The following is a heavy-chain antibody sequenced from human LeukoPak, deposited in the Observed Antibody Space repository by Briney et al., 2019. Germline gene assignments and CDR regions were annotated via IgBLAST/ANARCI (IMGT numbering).Heavy chain of an antibody. CDR3: AAYHILTGFDY. J-gene: IGHJ4*02. CDR2: INPLLGAS. V-gene: IGHV1-69*16. D-gene: IGHD3-9*01. CDR1: GGTFSDHI. Sequence: SVKVSCKASGGTFSDHIIFWVRQAPGQGLEWMGGINPLLGASNHTQKFQDRVRITADESASTAYMELSNLRSADTALYYWAAYHILTGFDYWGQGTLVTVSS.